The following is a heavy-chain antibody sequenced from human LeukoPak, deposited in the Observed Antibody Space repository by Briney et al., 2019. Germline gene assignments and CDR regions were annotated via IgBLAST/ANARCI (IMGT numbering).Heavy chain of an antibody. CDR3: ARGPSWELDRVGTYYYYYYMDV. J-gene: IGHJ6*03. CDR1: GYTFTSYG. D-gene: IGHD1-26*01. CDR2: ISAYNGNT. Sequence: ASVKVSCKASGYTFTSYGISWVRQAPGQGLEWMGWISAYNGNTNYAQKLQGRVTMTTDTSTSTAYMELRSLRSDDTAVYYCARGPSWELDRVGTYYYYYYMDVWGKGTTVTVSS. V-gene: IGHV1-18*01.